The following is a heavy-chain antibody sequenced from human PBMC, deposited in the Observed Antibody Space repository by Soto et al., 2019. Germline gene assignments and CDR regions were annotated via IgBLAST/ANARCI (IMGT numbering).Heavy chain of an antibody. Sequence: GGSLRLSCEASGFNFSSYDMHWVRQATGKGLEWVSVIGTAGDTFYTGSVKGRFTISRENGKNSLYLQMNSLRAGDTAVYYCARAGQGASCSGGSCYLGASDIWGQGTMVTVSS. CDR1: GFNFSSYD. D-gene: IGHD2-15*01. V-gene: IGHV3-13*01. J-gene: IGHJ3*02. CDR3: ARAGQGASCSGGSCYLGASDI. CDR2: IGTAGDT.